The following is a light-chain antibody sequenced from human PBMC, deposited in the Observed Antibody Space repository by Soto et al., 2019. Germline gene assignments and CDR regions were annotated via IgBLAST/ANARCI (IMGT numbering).Light chain of an antibody. CDR1: SSNIGTNT. CDR3: AAWDASQNGVV. CDR2: ANN. Sequence: QSVLTQPPSASGTPGQRVTISCSGSSSNIGTNTVNWYQHLPGTAPKLLIYANNQRPSGVPDRFSGSKSGTSASLAISGLQSEDEADYYCAAWDASQNGVVFVGGTKLTVL. V-gene: IGLV1-44*01. J-gene: IGLJ2*01.